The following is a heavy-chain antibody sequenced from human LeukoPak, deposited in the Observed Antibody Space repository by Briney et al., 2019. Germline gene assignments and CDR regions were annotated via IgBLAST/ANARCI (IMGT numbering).Heavy chain of an antibody. V-gene: IGHV4-30-4*08. J-gene: IGHJ4*02. CDR3: ARADDREYQLLYGVFDY. CDR1: GGSISSSSYY. Sequence: KPSETLSLTCTVSGGSISSSSYYWGWIRQPPGKGLEWIGYIYYSGSTYYNPSLKSRVTISVDTSKNQFSLKLSSVTAADTAVYYCARADDREYQLLYGVFDYWGQGTLVTVSS. CDR2: IYYSGST. D-gene: IGHD2-2*02.